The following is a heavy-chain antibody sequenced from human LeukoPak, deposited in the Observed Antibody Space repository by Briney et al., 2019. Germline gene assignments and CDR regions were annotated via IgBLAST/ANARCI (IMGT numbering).Heavy chain of an antibody. CDR3: AREKGTIFGVVIRPMVAFDI. D-gene: IGHD3-3*01. CDR1: GFTFSSYS. J-gene: IGHJ3*02. CDR2: ISSSSSYI. Sequence: PGGSLRLSCAASGFTFSSYSMNWVRQAPGKGLEWVSSISSSSSYIYYADSVKGRFTISRDNAKNSLYLQMNSLRAEDTAVYYCAREKGTIFGVVIRPMVAFDIWGQGTMVTVSS. V-gene: IGHV3-21*01.